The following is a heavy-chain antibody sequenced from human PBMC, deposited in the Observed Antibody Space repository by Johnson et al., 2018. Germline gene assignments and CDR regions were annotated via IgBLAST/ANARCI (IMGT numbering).Heavy chain of an antibody. V-gene: IGHV3-20*04. D-gene: IGHD3-22*01. J-gene: IGHJ4*02. CDR3: AKVGYSYDRIGYYKGGFDY. CDR2: INWNGGST. CDR1: GFTFDDYG. Sequence: VQLVESGGGVVRPGGSLRLSCAASGFTFDDYGMSWVRQAPGKGLEWVSGINWNGGSTGYADSVKGRFTISRDNSKNTLYLQMNNLRAEDTAVYYCAKVGYSYDRIGYYKGGFDYWGQGTLVTVSS.